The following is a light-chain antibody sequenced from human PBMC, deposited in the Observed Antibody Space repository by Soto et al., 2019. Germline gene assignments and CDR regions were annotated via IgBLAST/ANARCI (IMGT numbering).Light chain of an antibody. CDR3: QQYTWT. J-gene: IGKJ1*01. CDR1: HSISSW. V-gene: IGKV1-5*03. Sequence: DTQMTQSPSTLSASVGDRLTITCRASHSISSWLAGSQQKPRKAPKLLIYKAPNLASGVPSRCSGGGAGTEFTLTISSLQPDDSATYYCQQYTWTVGQGTKGDI. CDR2: KAP.